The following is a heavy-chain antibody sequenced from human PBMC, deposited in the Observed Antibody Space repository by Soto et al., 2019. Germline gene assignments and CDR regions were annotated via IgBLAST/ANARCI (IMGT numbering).Heavy chain of an antibody. Sequence: QVQLQESGPGLVKPSQTLSLTCTVSGGSISSGDYYWSWIRQPPGKGLEWIGYIYYSGSTYYNPSLKSRVTISADTSKNQFSLKLSSVTAADTAVYYCAREVVSNYYYYGMDVWGQGTTVTVSS. D-gene: IGHD3-22*01. V-gene: IGHV4-30-4*01. CDR1: GGSISSGDYY. CDR3: AREVVSNYYYYGMDV. J-gene: IGHJ6*02. CDR2: IYYSGST.